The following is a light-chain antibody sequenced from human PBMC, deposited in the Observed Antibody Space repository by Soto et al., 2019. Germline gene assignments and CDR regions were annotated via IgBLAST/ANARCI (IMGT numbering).Light chain of an antibody. V-gene: IGKV3-20*01. CDR2: AAS. CDR1: QSISSSY. CDR3: QLYGGSHMFS. J-gene: IGKJ2*01. Sequence: EIVLTQSPGTLSLSPGEGGTLSCRASQSISSSYLAWYQQKPGQSPRLLIYAASSRATGIPDRFSGSGSGTDFTVTISRLEPKDFAVYYCQLYGGSHMFSFGQGTKLEIK.